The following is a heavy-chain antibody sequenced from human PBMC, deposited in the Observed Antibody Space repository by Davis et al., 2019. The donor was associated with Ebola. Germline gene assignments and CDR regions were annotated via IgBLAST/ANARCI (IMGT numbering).Heavy chain of an antibody. CDR3: AKTPPYTSGWYGSFDN. Sequence: PGGSLRLSCAASGFTFRNYGMHWVRQAPGKGLEWVAVISSDGSNKYYADSVKGRFTISRDNSKNTLYLQMNSLRAEDTAVYYCAKTPPYTSGWYGSFDNWGQGTLVTVSS. D-gene: IGHD6-19*01. CDR1: GFTFRNYG. J-gene: IGHJ4*02. V-gene: IGHV3-30*18. CDR2: ISSDGSNK.